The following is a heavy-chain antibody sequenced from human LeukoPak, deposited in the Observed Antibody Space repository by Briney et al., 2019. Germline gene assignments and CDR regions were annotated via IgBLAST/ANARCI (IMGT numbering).Heavy chain of an antibody. CDR3: AKGYSYGTGYNWFDP. CDR1: GGSISSGGYY. D-gene: IGHD5-18*01. V-gene: IGHV4-31*03. Sequence: SQTLSLTCTVSGGSISSGGYYWSWIRQHPGKGLEWIGYIYYSGSTYYNPSLKSRVTISVDTSQNQFSLRLSSVTAADTAVYYCAKGYSYGTGYNWFDPWGPGTLVTVPS. J-gene: IGHJ5*02. CDR2: IYYSGST.